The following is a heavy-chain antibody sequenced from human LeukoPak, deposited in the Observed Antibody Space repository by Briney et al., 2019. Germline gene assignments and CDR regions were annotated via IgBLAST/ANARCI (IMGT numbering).Heavy chain of an antibody. D-gene: IGHD4-17*01. J-gene: IGHJ4*02. CDR3: ALGYGDYVSLNY. Sequence: PGGSLRLSCAASGFTFSSYAMSWVRQAPGKGLEWVSAISGSGGSTYYADSVKGRFTISRDNAKNSLYLQMNSLRAEDTAVYYCALGYGDYVSLNYWGQGTLVTVSS. V-gene: IGHV3-23*01. CDR1: GFTFSSYA. CDR2: ISGSGGST.